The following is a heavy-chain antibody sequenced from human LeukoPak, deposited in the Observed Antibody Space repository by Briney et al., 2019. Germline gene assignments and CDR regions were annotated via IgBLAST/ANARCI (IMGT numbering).Heavy chain of an antibody. CDR1: GGSIISYF. D-gene: IGHD5-12*01. V-gene: IGHV4-59*01. J-gene: IGHJ4*02. CDR2: IFDSGTTNYNPST. CDR3: ARGGVTTIAQYDY. Sequence: SETLSLTCTVSGGSIISYFWSWIRQPPGKGPEWTGYIFDSGTTNYNPSTNYNPSLKSRVTVSLDTSKHPFSLKLSSVTAADTAVYFCARGGVTTIAQYDYWGQGILVTVSS.